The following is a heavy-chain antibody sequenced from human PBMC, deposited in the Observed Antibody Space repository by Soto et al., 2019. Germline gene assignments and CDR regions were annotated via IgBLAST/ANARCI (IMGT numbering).Heavy chain of an antibody. J-gene: IGHJ5*02. CDR1: GTSFSGNY. Sequence: SETLSLTCDVYGTSFSGNYWSCIRQPPGEGLEWIGEINPSGSTNYSPSLKSRATISADTSKNQFSLKLSSVTAADTAVYYCARGREDGEASWGQGTLVTVSS. CDR3: ARGREDGEAS. D-gene: IGHD3-3*01. V-gene: IGHV4-34*01. CDR2: INPSGST.